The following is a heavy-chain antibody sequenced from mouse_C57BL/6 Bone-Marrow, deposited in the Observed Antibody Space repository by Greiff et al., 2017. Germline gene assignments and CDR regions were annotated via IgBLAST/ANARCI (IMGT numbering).Heavy chain of an antibody. J-gene: IGHJ3*01. D-gene: IGHD1-1*01. CDR1: GYTFTNYW. V-gene: IGHV1-63*01. CDR2: MYPGGGYT. Sequence: VQLQQSGAELVRPGTSVKMSCKASGYTFTNYWIGWAKQRPGHGLEWIGDMYPGGGYTNYNEKFKGKVTLTADKSSSTAYMQFSSLTSEDSAIYYSARGDYYGSSFAYWGQGTLVTVSA. CDR3: ARGDYYGSSFAY.